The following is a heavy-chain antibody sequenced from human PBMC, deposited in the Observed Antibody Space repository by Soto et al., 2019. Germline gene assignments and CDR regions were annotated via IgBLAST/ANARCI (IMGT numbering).Heavy chain of an antibody. V-gene: IGHV3-23*01. Sequence: GGSLRLSCAASGFTFTSHAMYWVRQAPGRGLEWVSKISLSGASADYVDSVKGRFTISRDTSKNILYLQMNSLRVEDTAIYYCAKGHGDEIRFDPWGQGTLVTVSS. J-gene: IGHJ5*02. CDR1: GFTFTSHA. CDR3: AKGHGDEIRFDP. D-gene: IGHD4-17*01. CDR2: ISLSGASA.